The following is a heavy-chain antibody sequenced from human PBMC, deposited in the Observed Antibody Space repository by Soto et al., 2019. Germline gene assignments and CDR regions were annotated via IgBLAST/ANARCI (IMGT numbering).Heavy chain of an antibody. CDR2: IKQDGSEK. D-gene: IGHD4-17*01. J-gene: IGHJ4*02. CDR3: ARAGATVTTVLGY. CDR1: GFTFSSYW. V-gene: IGHV3-7*01. Sequence: EVQLVESGGGLVPPGGSLRLSWAASGFTFSSYWISWVRQAPGKGLEWVANIKQDGSEKYYVDSVKGRFTISRDNAKNSRYLQMNSLRAEDTAVYYCARAGATVTTVLGYWGQGTLVTVSS.